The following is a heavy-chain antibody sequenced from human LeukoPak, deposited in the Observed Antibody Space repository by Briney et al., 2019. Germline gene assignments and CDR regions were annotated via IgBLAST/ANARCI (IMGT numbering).Heavy chain of an antibody. CDR2: ISNDGSNL. V-gene: IGHV3-30*18. D-gene: IGHD6-13*01. J-gene: IGHJ4*02. CDR1: GFIFSNFG. CDR3: AKDPNYIAAAGPLDY. Sequence: GGSLRLSCAASGFIFSNFGMHWVRQAPGKGLEWVTVISNDGSNLYYAGSVRGRFTISRDNSKNTLYLQMNSLRAEDTAVYYCAKDPNYIAAAGPLDYWGQGTLVTVSS.